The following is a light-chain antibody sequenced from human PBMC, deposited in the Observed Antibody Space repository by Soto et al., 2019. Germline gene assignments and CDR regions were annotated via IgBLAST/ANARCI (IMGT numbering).Light chain of an antibody. J-gene: IGLJ2*01. Sequence: QSVLTQPRSVSGSPGQSVTISCTGTSSDVGGYNYVSWYQQHPGKAPKLMIYDVSKRPSGVPDRCSGSKSGNTASLTISGLQAEDEADYYCCSYAGSYTLVFGGGTQLTVL. CDR2: DVS. CDR3: CSYAGSYTLV. CDR1: SSDVGGYNY. V-gene: IGLV2-11*01.